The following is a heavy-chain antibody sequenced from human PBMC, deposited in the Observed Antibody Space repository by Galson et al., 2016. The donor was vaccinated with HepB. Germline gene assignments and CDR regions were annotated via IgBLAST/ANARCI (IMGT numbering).Heavy chain of an antibody. CDR1: GYTFTTYI. CDR2: INAGNGDT. CDR3: AREIDRGRFQRYFDY. D-gene: IGHD1-26*01. Sequence: SVKVSCKASGYTFTTYIIHWVRQAPGQRLEWMGCINAGNGDTKDSQKFQGRVTITRDTSATTAYMALSSLKSEDTAVYYCAREIDRGRFQRYFDYGGQGTLVTVSS. V-gene: IGHV1-3*01. J-gene: IGHJ4*02.